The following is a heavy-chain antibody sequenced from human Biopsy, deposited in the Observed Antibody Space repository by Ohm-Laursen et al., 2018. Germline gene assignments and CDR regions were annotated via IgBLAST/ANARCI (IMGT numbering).Heavy chain of an antibody. D-gene: IGHD1-26*01. CDR1: GGSIGSFF. CDR2: IYYSGST. CDR3: ARVGAGAPSIDYFDY. J-gene: IGHJ4*02. Sequence: LSLTCTVSGGSIGSFFWSWIRQPPGKGLEWIGYIYYSGSTNYNPSLRSRVTISVDRSKNQFSLELSSVTAADTAVYYCARVGAGAPSIDYFDYWGQGALVTISS. V-gene: IGHV4-59*01.